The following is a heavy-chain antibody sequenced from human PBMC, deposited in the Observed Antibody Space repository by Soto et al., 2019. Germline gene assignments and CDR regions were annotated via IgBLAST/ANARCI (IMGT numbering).Heavy chain of an antibody. D-gene: IGHD1-1*01. CDR3: ASLSFGQLRYFDN. CDR2: IPHDGSNK. J-gene: IGHJ4*02. CDR1: GFTFSAFG. V-gene: IGHV3-30*03. Sequence: GGSLRLSCEASGFTFSAFGMHWVRQAPGKGLEWVAVIPHDGSNKYYADSVKGRFTISRDNSKNTLYLQMNSLRPEDTAVYYCASLSFGQLRYFDNWGQGTLVTVSS.